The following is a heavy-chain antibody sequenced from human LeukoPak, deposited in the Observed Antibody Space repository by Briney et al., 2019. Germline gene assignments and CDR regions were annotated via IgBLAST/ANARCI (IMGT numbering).Heavy chain of an antibody. CDR3: ARDRAAAGTRIFDY. CDR2: ISAYNGNT. J-gene: IGHJ4*02. Sequence: ASVKVSCKASGYTFTSYGISWVRQAPGQGLEWMGWISAYNGNTNYAQKLQGRVTMTTDTSTSTAYMELRSLRYDDTAVYYCARDRAAAGTRIFDYWGQGTLVTVSS. CDR1: GYTFTSYG. D-gene: IGHD6-13*01. V-gene: IGHV1-18*01.